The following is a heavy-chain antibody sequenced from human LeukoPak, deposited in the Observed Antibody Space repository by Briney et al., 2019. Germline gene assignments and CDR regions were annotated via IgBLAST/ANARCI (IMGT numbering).Heavy chain of an antibody. CDR3: TCHSKEWLFGY. D-gene: IGHD3-3*01. J-gene: IGHJ4*02. Sequence: GGSLRLSCAASGVTVSSNYMSWVRQAPGKGLEWVSVIYSGGSTYYADSVKGRFTISRDNSKNTLYLQMNSLRAEDTAVYYCTCHSKEWLFGYWGQGTLVTVSS. CDR2: IYSGGST. CDR1: GVTVSSNY. V-gene: IGHV3-53*01.